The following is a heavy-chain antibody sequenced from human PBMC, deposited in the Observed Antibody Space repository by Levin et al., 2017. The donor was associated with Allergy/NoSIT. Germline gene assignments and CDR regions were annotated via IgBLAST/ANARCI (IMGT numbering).Heavy chain of an antibody. J-gene: IGHJ3*02. CDR1: GFTFSSYA. D-gene: IGHD6-6*01. CDR3: AKDLSIASAGTPTFDI. Sequence: GESLKISCAASGFTFSSYAMTWVRQAPGKGLEWVSGISGSGGTTYYADSVRGRFTISRDNSKNTLYLQMNSLRADDTATYYCAKDLSIASAGTPTFDIWGQGTMVTVSS. V-gene: IGHV3-23*01. CDR2: ISGSGGTT.